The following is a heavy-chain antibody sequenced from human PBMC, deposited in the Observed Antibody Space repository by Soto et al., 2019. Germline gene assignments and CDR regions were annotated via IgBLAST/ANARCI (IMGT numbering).Heavy chain of an antibody. D-gene: IGHD1-26*01. Sequence: GGSLRLSCAASGFTFSSYGMHWVRQAPGKGLEWVAVISYDGSNKYYADSVKGRFTISRDNSKNTLYLQMNSLRAEDTAVYYCAKDRSPGSFLMEYSGSYFDYWGQGTLVTVSS. CDR3: AKDRSPGSFLMEYSGSYFDY. CDR2: ISYDGSNK. CDR1: GFTFSSYG. J-gene: IGHJ4*02. V-gene: IGHV3-30*18.